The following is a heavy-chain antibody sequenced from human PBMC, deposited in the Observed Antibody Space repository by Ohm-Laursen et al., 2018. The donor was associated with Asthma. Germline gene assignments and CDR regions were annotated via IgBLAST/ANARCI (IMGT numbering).Heavy chain of an antibody. J-gene: IGHJ4*02. D-gene: IGHD2-2*01. CDR2: IKPDGSQT. CDR1: GFTFSGSW. Sequence: SLRLSCAAPGFTFSGSWMIWVRQASGKGLQWLAFIKPDGSQTYYADSMEGRFSISRDNSKNSLYLQMSSLRGEDTAIYYCATLSWYASQFWGQGTLVTVSS. CDR3: ATLSWYASQF. V-gene: IGHV3-7*01.